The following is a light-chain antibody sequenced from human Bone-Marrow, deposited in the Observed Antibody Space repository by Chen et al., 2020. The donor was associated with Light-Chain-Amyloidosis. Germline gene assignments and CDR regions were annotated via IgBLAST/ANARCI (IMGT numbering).Light chain of an antibody. J-gene: IGLJ2*01. CDR1: NIGGHS. CDR2: DDS. V-gene: IGLV3-21*02. CDR3: QVWDSSSNHVV. Sequence: YVLTQPPSVSVAPGQAARITCGGNNIGGHSVHWYQQKPGQAPVLVVYDDSDRPSGIPERFSGSNSGDTATLTISRVDAGDDADYFCQVWDSSSNHVVFGGGTKLTVL.